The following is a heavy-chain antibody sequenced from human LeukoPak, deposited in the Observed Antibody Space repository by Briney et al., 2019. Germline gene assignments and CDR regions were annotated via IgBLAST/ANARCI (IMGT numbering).Heavy chain of an antibody. CDR2: SRNKANSYST. D-gene: IGHD5-12*01. CDR1: GFTFSDYY. CDR3: ATGNGYDWRSFDS. V-gene: IGHV3-72*01. J-gene: IGHJ4*02. Sequence: PGGSLRLSCAASGFTFSDYYMDWVRQAPGKGLEWVGRSRNKANSYSTEYAASVKGRFTISRDDSKNSLYLQMNSLKTEDTAVYYCATGNGYDWRSFDSWGQGTLVTVSS.